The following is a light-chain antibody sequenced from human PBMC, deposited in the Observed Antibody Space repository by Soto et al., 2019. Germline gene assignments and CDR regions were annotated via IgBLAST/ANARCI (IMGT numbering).Light chain of an antibody. CDR3: QKYNGGLT. CDR2: TAS. Sequence: DIQMTQSPSSLSASVGDRVTITCRASQDISNYVAWYQQIPGKVPRLLIYTASTLQPGVPSRFSGSGSGTYFTLTISSLQPEDVATYYCQKYNGGLTFGPGTRVDIK. J-gene: IGKJ3*01. CDR1: QDISNY. V-gene: IGKV1-27*01.